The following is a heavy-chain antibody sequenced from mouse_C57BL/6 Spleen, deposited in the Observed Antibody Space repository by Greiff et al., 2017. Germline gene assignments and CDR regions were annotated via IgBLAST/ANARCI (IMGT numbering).Heavy chain of an antibody. CDR3: AREGYYGNPFAY. CDR1: GYTFTSYW. D-gene: IGHD2-1*01. CDR2: IDPSDSET. V-gene: IGHV1-52*01. Sequence: HVQLQQPGAELVRPGSSVKLSCKASGYTFTSYWMHWVKQRPIQGLEWIGNIDPSDSETHYNQKFKDKATLTVDKSSSTAYMQLSSLTSEDSAVYYCAREGYYGNPFAYWGQGTLVTVSA. J-gene: IGHJ3*01.